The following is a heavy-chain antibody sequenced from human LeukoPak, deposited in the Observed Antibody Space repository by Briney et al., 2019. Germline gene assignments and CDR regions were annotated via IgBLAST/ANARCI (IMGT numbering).Heavy chain of an antibody. CDR2: NYHSGST. J-gene: IGHJ4*02. Sequence: SETLSLTCTVSGYSISSGYYWGWIRQPPGKGLEWIGSNYHSGSTYYNPSLKSRVTISVDTSKNQFSLKLSSVTAADTAVYYCARTPRTFFEVYFDYWGQGTLVTVSS. D-gene: IGHD3-16*01. V-gene: IGHV4-38-2*02. CDR3: ARTPRTFFEVYFDY. CDR1: GYSISSGYY.